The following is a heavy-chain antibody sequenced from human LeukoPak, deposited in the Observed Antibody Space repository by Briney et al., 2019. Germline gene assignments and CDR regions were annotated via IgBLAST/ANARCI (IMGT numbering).Heavy chain of an antibody. CDR2: INPNSGGT. V-gene: IGHV1-2*06. D-gene: IGHD3-22*01. CDR3: ARAKRDYDSSGYYQSAFDI. CDR1: GYTFTGYY. J-gene: IGHJ3*02. Sequence: ASVKVSCKASGYTFTGYYMHLVRQAPGQGLEWMGRINPNSGGTNYAQKFQGRVTMTRDTSISTAYMELSRLRSDDTAVYYCARAKRDYDSSGYYQSAFDIWGQGTMVTVSS.